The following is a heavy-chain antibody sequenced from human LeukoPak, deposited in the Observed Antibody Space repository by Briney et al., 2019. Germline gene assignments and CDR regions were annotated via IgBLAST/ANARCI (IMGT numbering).Heavy chain of an antibody. D-gene: IGHD1-26*01. J-gene: IGHJ4*02. CDR3: AREAKVGGALQY. CDR2: INTDGGFT. V-gene: IGHV3-74*01. CDR1: GFIFSDYW. Sequence: GVSLRLSCAASGFIFSDYWMHWVRQAPGKGLVWVSRINTDGGFTRYADSVQGRFIISRDTAKNTLFLQMNSLRAEDTAVYYCAREAKVGGALQYWGQGILVTVSS.